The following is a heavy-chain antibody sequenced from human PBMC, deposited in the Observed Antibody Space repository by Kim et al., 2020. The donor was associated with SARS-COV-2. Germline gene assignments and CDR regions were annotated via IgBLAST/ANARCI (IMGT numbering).Heavy chain of an antibody. D-gene: IGHD3-3*01. Sequence: GGSLRLSCAASGFTFSSYAMHWVRQAPGKGLEWVACISYDGSKKYYADSVMGRFTISRDNSKNTLYLQMNSLSAEDTAVYYCARRSGDYVGPGYWGMG. J-gene: IGHJ4*02. CDR2: ISYDGSKK. CDR3: ARRSGDYVGPGY. CDR1: GFTFSSYA. V-gene: IGHV3-30-3*01.